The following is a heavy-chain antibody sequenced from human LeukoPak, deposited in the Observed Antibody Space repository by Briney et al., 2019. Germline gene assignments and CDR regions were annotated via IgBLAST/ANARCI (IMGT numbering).Heavy chain of an antibody. CDR2: ISSSSSYI. Sequence: GGSLRLSCAASGFTFSSYSMDWVRQAPGKGLEWVSSISSSSSYIYYADSVKGRFTISRDNAKNSLYLQMNSLRAEDTAVYYCARDVPNYYDSSGTRPSWGQGTLVTVSS. V-gene: IGHV3-21*01. D-gene: IGHD3-22*01. CDR3: ARDVPNYYDSSGTRPS. J-gene: IGHJ5*02. CDR1: GFTFSSYS.